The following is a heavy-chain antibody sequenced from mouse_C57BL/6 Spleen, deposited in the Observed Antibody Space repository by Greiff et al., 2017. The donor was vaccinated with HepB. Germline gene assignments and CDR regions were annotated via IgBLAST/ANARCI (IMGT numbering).Heavy chain of an antibody. CDR2: IDPENGDT. Sequence: VQLQQSGAELVRPGASVKLSCTASGFNIKDDYMHWVKQRPEQGLEWIGWIDPENGDTEYASKFQGKATITADTSSNTAYLQLSSLTSEDTAVYYCTTITTVDAMDYWGQGTSVTVSS. D-gene: IGHD1-1*01. CDR3: TTITTVDAMDY. CDR1: GFNIKDDY. J-gene: IGHJ4*01. V-gene: IGHV14-4*01.